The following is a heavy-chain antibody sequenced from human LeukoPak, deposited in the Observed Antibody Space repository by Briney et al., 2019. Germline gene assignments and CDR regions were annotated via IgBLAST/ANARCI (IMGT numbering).Heavy chain of an antibody. CDR1: GYTFTGYY. CDR3: ARENWNDGAFDI. Sequence: GASVKVSCKASGYTFTGYYMHWVRQAPGQGLEWMGWINPNSGGTNYAQKFQGRVTITRDSSTSAAYMELSRLRSDDTAVYYCARENWNDGAFDIWGQGTMVTVSS. J-gene: IGHJ3*02. CDR2: INPNSGGT. V-gene: IGHV1-2*02. D-gene: IGHD1-1*01.